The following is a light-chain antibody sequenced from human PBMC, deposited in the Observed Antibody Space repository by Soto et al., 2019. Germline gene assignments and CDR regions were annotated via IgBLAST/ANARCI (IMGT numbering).Light chain of an antibody. CDR3: CSYAGNFV. CDR1: SSDVGGHNY. V-gene: IGLV2-11*01. CDR2: EVT. J-gene: IGLJ1*01. Sequence: QSALTQPRSVSGSPGQSVTISCTGTSSDVGGHNYVSWYQQHPGKAPKLIVYEVTKRPSGVPDRFSGSKSDNTASLSLSGLQAEDEADYYCCSYAGNFVFGTGTKLTVL.